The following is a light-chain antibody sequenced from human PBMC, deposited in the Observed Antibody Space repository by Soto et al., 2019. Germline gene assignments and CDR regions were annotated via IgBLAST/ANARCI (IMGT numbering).Light chain of an antibody. Sequence: QSVLTQPPSASGTPGQRVSISCSGSISNIGSNSVNWYQVRPGTAPKLLIYSNDQRPSGVPDRVSGSKSGTSASLAISGLQSDDEADYYCAAWDDSLNGPLVFGSGTKVTVL. CDR1: ISNIGSNS. CDR3: AAWDDSLNGPLV. J-gene: IGLJ1*01. V-gene: IGLV1-44*01. CDR2: SND.